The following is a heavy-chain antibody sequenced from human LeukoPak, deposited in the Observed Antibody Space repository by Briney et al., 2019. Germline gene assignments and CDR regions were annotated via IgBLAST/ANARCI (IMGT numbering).Heavy chain of an antibody. Sequence: ASVKVSCKASGGTFSSYAISWVRQAPGQGLEWMGGIIPIFGTANYAQKFQGRVTITADESTSTAYMELSSLRSEDTAVYYCAREGGAATYYYYYMDVWGKGTTVTVSS. D-gene: IGHD2-15*01. CDR1: GGTFSSYA. V-gene: IGHV1-69*13. J-gene: IGHJ6*03. CDR2: IIPIFGTA. CDR3: AREGGAATYYYYYMDV.